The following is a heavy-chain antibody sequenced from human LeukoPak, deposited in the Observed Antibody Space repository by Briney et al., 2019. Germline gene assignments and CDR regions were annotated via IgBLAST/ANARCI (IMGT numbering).Heavy chain of an antibody. CDR3: ARDNSVEDTAWWFDP. CDR2: FDPEDGEA. Sequence: ASVKVSCKVSGYTLNELSMHWVRQDPGKGLEWMGGFDPEDGEAVYAQKFQGRVTMTRDMSTSTDYMELSSLRSEDTAVYYCARDNSVEDTAWWFDPWGQGTLVTVSS. CDR1: GYTLNELS. V-gene: IGHV1-24*01. J-gene: IGHJ5*02. D-gene: IGHD4-23*01.